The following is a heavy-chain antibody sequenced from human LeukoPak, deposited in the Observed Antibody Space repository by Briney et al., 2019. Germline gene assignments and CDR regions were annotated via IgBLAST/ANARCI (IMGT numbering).Heavy chain of an antibody. V-gene: IGHV3-21*04. CDR3: ANTDILTGYSDY. J-gene: IGHJ4*02. Sequence: PGGSLRLSCAASGFTFSSYSMNWVRQAPGKGLEWVSSISSTSSYIYYADSVKGRFTISRDNAKNSLYLQMDSLRADDTAVYYCANTDILTGYSDYWGQGTLVTVSS. D-gene: IGHD3-9*01. CDR2: ISSTSSYI. CDR1: GFTFSSYS.